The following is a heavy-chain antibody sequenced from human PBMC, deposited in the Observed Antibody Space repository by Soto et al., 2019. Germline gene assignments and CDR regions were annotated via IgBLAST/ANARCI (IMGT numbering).Heavy chain of an antibody. CDR1: GFTFSSYA. V-gene: IGHV3-23*01. D-gene: IGHD5-12*01. Sequence: EVQLLESGGGLVQPGGSLRLSCAASGFTFSSYAMSWVRQAPGKGLEWVSAISGSGGSTYYADSVKGRFTISRDNSKNTLYLQMNSLRAEDTAVYYCAKGGLVLSEYSGYDHLDYWGQGTLVTVAS. CDR2: ISGSGGST. CDR3: AKGGLVLSEYSGYDHLDY. J-gene: IGHJ4*02.